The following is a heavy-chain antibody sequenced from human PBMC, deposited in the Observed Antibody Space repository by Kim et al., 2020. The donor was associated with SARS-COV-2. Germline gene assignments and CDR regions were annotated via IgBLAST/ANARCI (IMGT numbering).Heavy chain of an antibody. Sequence: GGSLRLSCAASGFTFSSYAMSWVRQAPGKGLEWVSAISGSGGSTYYADSVKGRFNISRDNSKNTLYLQMNSLRAEDTGVYYCANDPPRSGSWYQVHDYWGQGTLVTVSS. J-gene: IGHJ4*02. CDR3: ANDPPRSGSWYQVHDY. V-gene: IGHV3-23*01. D-gene: IGHD6-13*01. CDR1: GFTFSSYA. CDR2: ISGSGGST.